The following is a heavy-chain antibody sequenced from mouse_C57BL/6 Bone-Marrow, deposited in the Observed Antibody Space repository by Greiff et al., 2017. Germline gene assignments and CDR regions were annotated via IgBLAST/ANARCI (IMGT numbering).Heavy chain of an antibody. CDR3: ARRDGSPFDY. CDR2: INPGSGGT. CDR1: GYAFTNYL. V-gene: IGHV1-54*01. D-gene: IGHD1-1*01. Sequence: VKLMESGAELVRPGTSVKVSCKASGYAFTNYLIEWVKQRPGQGLEWIGVINPGSGGTNYNEKFKGKATLTADKSSSTAYMQLSSLTSEDSAVYFCARRDGSPFDYWGQGTTLTVSS. J-gene: IGHJ2*01.